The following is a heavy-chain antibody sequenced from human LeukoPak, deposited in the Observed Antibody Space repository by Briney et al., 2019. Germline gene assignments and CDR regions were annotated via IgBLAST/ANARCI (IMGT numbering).Heavy chain of an antibody. CDR3: ARYRSWDYFDY. CDR1: GGPISSYY. J-gene: IGHJ4*02. V-gene: IGHV4-59*01. CDR2: IYYSGST. Sequence: SETLSLTCTVSGGPISSYYWSWIRQPPGKGLEWIGYIYYSGSTNYNPSLKSRVTISVDTSKNQFSLKLSSVTAADTAVYYCARYRSWDYFDYWGQGTLVTVSS.